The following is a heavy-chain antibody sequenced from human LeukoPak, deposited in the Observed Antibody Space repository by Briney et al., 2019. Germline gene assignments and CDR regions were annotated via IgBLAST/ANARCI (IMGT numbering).Heavy chain of an antibody. V-gene: IGHV4-59*08. CDR1: GGSISIYY. CDR3: AASIAVPGIFAY. J-gene: IGHJ4*02. Sequence: SETLSLTCTVSGGSISIYYWSWIRQPPGKELEWIGYVYDSGSTEYNPSLKSRVTISIDTSKNQFSLNLSSVTAADTAVYYCAASIAVPGIFAYWGQGSLVTVSS. CDR2: VYDSGST. D-gene: IGHD6-19*01.